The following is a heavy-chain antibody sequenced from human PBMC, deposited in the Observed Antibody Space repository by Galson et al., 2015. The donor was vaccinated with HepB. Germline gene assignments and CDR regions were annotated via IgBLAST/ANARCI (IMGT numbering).Heavy chain of an antibody. Sequence: SLRLSCAASGFTFSSYSMNWVRQAPGKGLEWVSYISSSSSTIYYADSVKGRFTISRDNAKNSLYLQMNSLRAEDTAVYYCAGANDEYYDFWSGIGAGWGQGTLVTVSS. CDR2: ISSSSSTI. CDR1: GFTFSSYS. CDR3: AGANDEYYDFWSGIGAG. J-gene: IGHJ4*02. D-gene: IGHD3-3*01. V-gene: IGHV3-48*01.